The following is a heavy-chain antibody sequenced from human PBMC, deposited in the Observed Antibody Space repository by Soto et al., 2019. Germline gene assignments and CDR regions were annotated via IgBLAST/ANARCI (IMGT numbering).Heavy chain of an antibody. CDR2: IIPIFGTA. CDR1: GGTFSSYA. D-gene: IGHD2-2*01. J-gene: IGHJ4*02. V-gene: IGHV1-69*01. Sequence: QVQLVQSVAEVKKPGSSVKVSCKASGGTFSSYAISWVRQAPGQGLEWMGGIIPIFGTANYAQKFQGRVTITADESTSTAYMELSSLRSEDTAVYYCARTRGGTTAPYAFLDYWGQGTLVTVSS. CDR3: ARTRGGTTAPYAFLDY.